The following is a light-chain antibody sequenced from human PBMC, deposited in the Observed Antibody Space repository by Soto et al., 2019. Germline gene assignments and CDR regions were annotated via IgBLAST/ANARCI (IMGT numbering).Light chain of an antibody. J-gene: IGKJ3*01. V-gene: IGKV3-15*01. CDR2: GAS. CDR3: QQYNNWPPLT. Sequence: EIVMTQSPATLSVSPGERATLSCRASQSVSSNLAWYQQKPGQAPRLLIYGASTRATGIPARFSGSGSGTEFTHTISSLQSEDFAVFYCQQYNNWPPLTFGPGTKVDIK. CDR1: QSVSSN.